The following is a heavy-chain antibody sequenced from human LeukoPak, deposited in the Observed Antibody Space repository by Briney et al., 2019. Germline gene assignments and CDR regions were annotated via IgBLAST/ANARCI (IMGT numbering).Heavy chain of an antibody. D-gene: IGHD2-2*01. CDR1: GFTFSSYG. CDR3: ARCTASCYANAFDV. CDR2: IFYDGSNK. V-gene: IGHV3-33*01. Sequence: GGSLRLSCAASGFTFSSYGMHWVRQAPGKGLEWVALIFYDGSNKYYADSVKGRFTISRDNSKNTLYLQMNSLRAEDTALYYCARCTASCYANAFDVWGHGTLLTVSS. J-gene: IGHJ3*01.